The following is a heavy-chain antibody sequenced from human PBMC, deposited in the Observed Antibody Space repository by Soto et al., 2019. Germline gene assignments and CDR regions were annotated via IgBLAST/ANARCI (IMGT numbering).Heavy chain of an antibody. V-gene: IGHV1-2*02. CDR1: GYTFTGYY. Sequence: ASVKVSCKASGYTFTGYYMHWVRQAPGQGLEWMGWINPNSGGANYAQKFQGRVTMTRDTSISTAYMELSRLRSDDTAVYYCARVKTDPWELVDYWGQGTLVTVSS. CDR2: INPNSGGA. CDR3: ARVKTDPWELVDY. J-gene: IGHJ4*02. D-gene: IGHD1-26*01.